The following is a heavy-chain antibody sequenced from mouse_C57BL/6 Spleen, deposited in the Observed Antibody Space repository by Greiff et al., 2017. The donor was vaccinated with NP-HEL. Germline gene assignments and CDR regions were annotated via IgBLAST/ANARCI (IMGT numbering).Heavy chain of an antibody. CDR1: GYTFTSYW. J-gene: IGHJ4*01. Sequence: QVQLQQPGAELVKPGASVKMSCKASGYTFTSYWITWVKQRPGQGLEWIGDIYPGSGSTNYNEKFKSKATLTVDTSSSTAYMQLSSLTSEDSAVYYCARFDYSNYGEAMDYWGQGTSVTVSS. V-gene: IGHV1-55*01. D-gene: IGHD2-5*01. CDR3: ARFDYSNYGEAMDY. CDR2: IYPGSGST.